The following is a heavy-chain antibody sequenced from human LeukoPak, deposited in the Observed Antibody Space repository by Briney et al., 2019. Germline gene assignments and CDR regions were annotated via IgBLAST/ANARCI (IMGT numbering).Heavy chain of an antibody. D-gene: IGHD5-12*01. V-gene: IGHV3-23*01. CDR3: AKIPSATESFDY. J-gene: IGHJ4*02. Sequence: PGGSLRLSCAASGFTFSSYAMSWVRQAPGKGLEWVSAISGSGGSTYYADSVKGRFTISRDNAKNTLYLQMDSLRAEDTAIYYCAKIPSATESFDYWGQGTLVTVSS. CDR1: GFTFSSYA. CDR2: ISGSGGST.